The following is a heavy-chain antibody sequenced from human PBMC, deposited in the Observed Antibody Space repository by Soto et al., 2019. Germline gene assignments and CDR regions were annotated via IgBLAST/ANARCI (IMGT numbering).Heavy chain of an antibody. CDR2: INHSGST. D-gene: IGHD3-16*01. CDR1: GGSFSGYY. J-gene: IGHJ6*03. V-gene: IGHV4-34*01. Sequence: PSETLSLTCAVYGGSFSGYYWSWIRQPPGKGLEWIGEINHSGSTNYNPSLKSRVTISVDTSKHQFSLKLSSVTAADTAVYYCARGLKNGGYMDVWGKGTTVTVSS. CDR3: ARGLKNGGYMDV.